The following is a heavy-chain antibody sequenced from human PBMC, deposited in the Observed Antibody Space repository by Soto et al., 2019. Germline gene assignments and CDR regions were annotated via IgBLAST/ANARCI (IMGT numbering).Heavy chain of an antibody. CDR2: TYYRSKWYN. D-gene: IGHD5-12*01. V-gene: IGHV6-1*01. CDR3: ARVPNPFRLKIGYEDAFDL. CDR1: GDSVSSKSAA. Sequence: LSLTCAISGDSVSSKSAAWNWVRQSPSRGLEWLGRTYYRSKWYNDYAVSVKSRITINPDTSKNQFSLQLNSVTPEDTAVYYCARVPNPFRLKIGYEDAFDLWGQGTMVTVS. J-gene: IGHJ3*01.